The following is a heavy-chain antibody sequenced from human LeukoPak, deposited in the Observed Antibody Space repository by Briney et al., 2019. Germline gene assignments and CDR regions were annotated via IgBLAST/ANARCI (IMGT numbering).Heavy chain of an antibody. CDR2: INPNSGGT. CDR1: GYTFTDYY. D-gene: IGHD6-19*01. CDR3: VRDLLIAVAGRGVYS. J-gene: IGHJ4*02. Sequence: GASVKVSCKAAGYTFTDYYMHWGRQSPGQGLEGRGWINPNSGGTNDAQKFQGRGPMTRDTAITTAYMGLSSLRSDESAVYQCVRDLLIAVAGRGVYSWGQGTLLSVSP. V-gene: IGHV1-2*02.